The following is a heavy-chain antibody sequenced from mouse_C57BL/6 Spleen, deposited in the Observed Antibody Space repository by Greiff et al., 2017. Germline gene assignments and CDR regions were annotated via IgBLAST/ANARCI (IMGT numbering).Heavy chain of an antibody. CDR2: ISYDGSN. D-gene: IGHD2-2*01. J-gene: IGHJ3*01. V-gene: IGHV3-6*01. CDR1: GYSITSGYY. Sequence: ESGPGLVKPSQSLSLTCSVTGYSITSGYYWNWIRQFPGNKLEWMGYISYDGSNNYNPSLKNRITITRDPSKNQFFLKLNAVTTEDTATYYCARGYGYDGGSWFAYWGQGTLVTVSA. CDR3: ARGYGYDGGSWFAY.